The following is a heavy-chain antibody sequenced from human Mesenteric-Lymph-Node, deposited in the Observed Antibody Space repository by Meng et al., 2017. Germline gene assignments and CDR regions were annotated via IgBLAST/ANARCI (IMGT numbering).Heavy chain of an antibody. V-gene: IGHV1-3*04. CDR1: GYTFISYT. J-gene: IGHJ4*02. CDR3: ARGGRGCFDF. Sequence: QVRFVQSGAEVKKPGASLKVSGKASGYTFISYTIHWLRQAPGQRLEWMGWINTGNGNTKDSHKFQDRVTITRDTSASAAYMELSSLRSEDTAVYYCARGGRGCFDFWGQGTLVTVSS. CDR2: INTGNGNT. D-gene: IGHD2-15*01.